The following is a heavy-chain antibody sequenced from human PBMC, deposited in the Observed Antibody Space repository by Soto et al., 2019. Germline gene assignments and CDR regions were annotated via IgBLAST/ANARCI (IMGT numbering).Heavy chain of an antibody. CDR2: INWNSGDI. V-gene: IGHV3-9*01. Sequence: EMQLVESGGGLVQPGRSLRLSCAASGFTFDDFAIHWVRQAPGEGLEWVSGINWNSGDIDYADSVRGRFTISRDHDKNALDLQMNSLRAEDAAFYYCVKDIGASGAYWYFDHWGRGTMVTVSS. J-gene: IGHJ2*01. D-gene: IGHD2-8*02. CDR3: VKDIGASGAYWYFDH. CDR1: GFTFDDFA.